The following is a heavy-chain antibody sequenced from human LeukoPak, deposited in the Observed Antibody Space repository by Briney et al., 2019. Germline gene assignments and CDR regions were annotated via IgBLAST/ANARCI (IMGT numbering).Heavy chain of an antibody. CDR3: AKDIGHSGSPDAFDI. Sequence: GGSLRLSCAASGFTFSSYGMHWVRQAPGKGLEWVAVIPYDGSNKYYADSVKGRFTISRDNSKNTLYLQMNSLRAEDTAVYYCAKDIGHSGSPDAFDIWGQGTMVTVSS. V-gene: IGHV3-30*18. J-gene: IGHJ3*02. CDR2: IPYDGSNK. D-gene: IGHD1-26*01. CDR1: GFTFSSYG.